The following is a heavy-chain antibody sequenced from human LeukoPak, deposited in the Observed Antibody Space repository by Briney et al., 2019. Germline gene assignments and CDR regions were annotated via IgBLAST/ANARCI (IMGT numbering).Heavy chain of an antibody. CDR3: VTTPRVVST. D-gene: IGHD3-3*01. Sequence: KPGRCLRLSFAVSGFAFSTAWINWGRQAPRNWRELGGRISRRVDGGTTDYAAPVKGRFTISRDDSKNTLYLEMNSLKIEDTAVYYCVTTPRVVSTWGQGTLVTVSS. CDR1: GFAFSTAW. CDR2: ISRRVDGGTT. V-gene: IGHV3-15*01. J-gene: IGHJ5*02.